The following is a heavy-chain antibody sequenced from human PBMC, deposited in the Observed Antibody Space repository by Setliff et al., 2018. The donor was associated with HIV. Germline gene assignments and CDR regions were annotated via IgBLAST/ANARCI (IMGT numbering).Heavy chain of an antibody. J-gene: IGHJ4*02. D-gene: IGHD1-26*01. CDR1: GFTVSSNY. CDR2: IYSGGST. Sequence: SLRLSRAASGFTVSSNYMSWVRQAPGKGLEWVSIIYSGGSTYYADSVKGRFTISRDNSKNTPYLQMNSLRAEDTAVYYCAREPIVGATYWGQGTLVTVSS. V-gene: IGHV3-53*01. CDR3: AREPIVGATY.